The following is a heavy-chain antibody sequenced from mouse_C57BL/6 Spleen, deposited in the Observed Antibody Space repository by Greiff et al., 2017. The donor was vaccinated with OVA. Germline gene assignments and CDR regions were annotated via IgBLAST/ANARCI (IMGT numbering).Heavy chain of an antibody. V-gene: IGHV1-81*01. J-gene: IGHJ3*01. D-gene: IGHD2-3*01. CDR3: ARGGDGYSFAY. Sequence: VQVVESGAELARPGASVKLSYKASGYTFTSYGISWVKQRTGQGLEWIGEIYPRSGNTYYNEKFKGKATLTADKSSSTAYMELRSLTSEDSAVYFCARGGDGYSFAYWGQGTLVTVSA. CDR2: IYPRSGNT. CDR1: GYTFTSYG.